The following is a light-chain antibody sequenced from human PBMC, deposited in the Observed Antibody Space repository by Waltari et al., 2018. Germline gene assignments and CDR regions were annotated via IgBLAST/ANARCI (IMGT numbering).Light chain of an antibody. CDR2: IIS. J-gene: IGLJ3*02. CDR1: GSNIGSKT. Sequence: QSVLTQPPSASGTPGQRVTISCSGSGSNIGSKTVNWYQQFPGTAPKLLVYIISRRHSWVPDRFSGSKSGTSASLAISGLQSEDEADYYCAAWDDSLNTWVFGGGTKLTVL. CDR3: AAWDDSLNTWV. V-gene: IGLV1-44*01.